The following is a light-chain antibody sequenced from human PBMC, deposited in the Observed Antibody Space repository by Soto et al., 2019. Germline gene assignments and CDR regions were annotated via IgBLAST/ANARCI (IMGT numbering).Light chain of an antibody. CDR3: QQSYSSSWT. CDR1: QSISNY. CDR2: GAS. V-gene: IGKV1-39*01. J-gene: IGKJ1*01. Sequence: DIQMTQSPSSLSASVGDRVTITCRASQSISNYLNWYQHKPGKAPKVLIYGASNLQSGVPSRFSGSGSGIDFTLTISSLQREDFATYFCQQSYSSSWTFGPGTKVEI.